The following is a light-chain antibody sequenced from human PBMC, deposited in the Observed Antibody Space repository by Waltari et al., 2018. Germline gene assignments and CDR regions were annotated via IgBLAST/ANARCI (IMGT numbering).Light chain of an antibody. CDR1: QGVRSSE. CDR2: GAS. Sequence: EIVLTQSPGTLSLSPGERATLSCRASQGVRSSELAWYQQKPGQAPRLLIFGASNRATGIPDRFSGSGSGTEFTLTISSLQPDDFATYYCQQYNTYSRTFGGGTKVEIK. V-gene: IGKV3-20*01. CDR3: QQYNTYSRT. J-gene: IGKJ4*01.